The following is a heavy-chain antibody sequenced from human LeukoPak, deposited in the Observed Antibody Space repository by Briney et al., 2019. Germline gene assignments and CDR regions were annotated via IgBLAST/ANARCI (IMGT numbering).Heavy chain of an antibody. CDR1: GDSISSYY. CDR2: IYYSGST. D-gene: IGHD6-19*01. J-gene: IGHJ4*02. V-gene: IGHV4-59*01. Sequence: SETLSLTCTVSGDSISSYYWSWIRQPPGKGLEWIGYIYYSGSTNYNPSLKSRVTISVDTSKNQFSLKLSSVTAADTAVYYCAGRSYSSGWSYWGQGTLVTVSS. CDR3: AGRSYSSGWSY.